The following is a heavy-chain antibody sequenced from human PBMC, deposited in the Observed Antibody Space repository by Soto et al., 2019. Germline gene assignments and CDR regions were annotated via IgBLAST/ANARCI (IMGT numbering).Heavy chain of an antibody. CDR2: IIPIFGTA. V-gene: IGHV1-69*06. CDR1: GGTFSSYA. CDR3: ARVVLVVVAAGSFDY. Sequence: ASVKVSCKASGGTFSSYAISWVRQAPGQGLEWMGGIIPIFGTANYAQKFQGRVTITADKSTSTAYMELSSLRSEDTAVYYCARVVLVVVAAGSFDYWGQGTLVTVSS. D-gene: IGHD2-15*01. J-gene: IGHJ4*02.